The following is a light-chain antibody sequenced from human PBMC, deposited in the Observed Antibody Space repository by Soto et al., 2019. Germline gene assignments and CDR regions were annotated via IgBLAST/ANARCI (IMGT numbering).Light chain of an antibody. CDR1: SSDVGGYNY. CDR3: SSYTSSSTLL. Sequence: QSALTQPASVSGSPGQSITISCTGTSSDVGGYNYVSWYQQHPGKAPKLIIYDVSHRPSGVSNRFSGSKSGNTASLTISGLQSEYEADYYCSSYTSSSTLLFGTGTKLTVL. V-gene: IGLV2-14*01. CDR2: DVS. J-gene: IGLJ1*01.